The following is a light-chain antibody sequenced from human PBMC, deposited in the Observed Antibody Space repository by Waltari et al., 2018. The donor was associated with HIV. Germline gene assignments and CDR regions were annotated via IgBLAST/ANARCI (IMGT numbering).Light chain of an antibody. CDR3: AARDDILSGSWV. J-gene: IGLJ3*02. Sequence: HSVLTQAPSASGTLGQRFTISCFGFISTIGTNSVRWFQQLPGMSPRLIIFSDSQRPSGVPDRFSASKSGTSASLASDGLESGDEADYYCAARDDILSGSWVFGGGT. CDR2: SDS. V-gene: IGLV1-47*01. CDR1: ISTIGTNS.